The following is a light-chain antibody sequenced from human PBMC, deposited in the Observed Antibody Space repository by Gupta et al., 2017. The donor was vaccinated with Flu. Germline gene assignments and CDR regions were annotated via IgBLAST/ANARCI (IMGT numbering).Light chain of an antibody. CDR2: DAA. V-gene: IGKV3-20*01. CDR1: QSVSSSY. J-gene: IGKJ2*01. CDR3: QQWCCSRRYT. Sequence: LSLSAADRATLSWRASQSVSSSYLAWCQQKPCQDPMLLIYDAASRVPGTPDRCSGSGCGTDFTLTISRLEPEDFAVYYCQQWCCSRRYTFGQGTKMEIK.